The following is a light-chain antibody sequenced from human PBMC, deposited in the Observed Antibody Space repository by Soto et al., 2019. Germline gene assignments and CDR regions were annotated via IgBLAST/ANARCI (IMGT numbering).Light chain of an antibody. V-gene: IGKV2-28*01. CDR3: MQTLELVRT. CDR2: LGS. J-gene: IGKJ3*01. Sequence: DIVMTQSPLSLPVTPGEPASISCRSSQSLLHSNGYNYLDWYLQKPGQSPQLLIYLGSNRASGVPDRFSASGSGTDFTLKISRVEAEDVGVYYCMQTLELVRTFGPGTKVDI. CDR1: QSLLHSNGYNY.